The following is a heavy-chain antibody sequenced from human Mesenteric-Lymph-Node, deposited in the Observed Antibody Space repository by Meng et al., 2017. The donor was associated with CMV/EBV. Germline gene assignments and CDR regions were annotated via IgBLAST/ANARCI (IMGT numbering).Heavy chain of an antibody. V-gene: IGHV4-59*08. CDR1: GGSISSYY. Sequence: GSLRLSCTVSGGSISSYYWSWIRQPPGKGLEWIGYIYYSGSTNYNPSLKSRVTISVDTSKNQFSLKLSSVTAADTAVYYCARQRPCSGDSCYSFDYWGQGTLVTVSS. J-gene: IGHJ4*02. D-gene: IGHD2-15*01. CDR2: IYYSGST. CDR3: ARQRPCSGDSCYSFDY.